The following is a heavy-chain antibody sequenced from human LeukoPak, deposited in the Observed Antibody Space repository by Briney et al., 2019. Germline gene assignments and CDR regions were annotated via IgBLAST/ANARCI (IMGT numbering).Heavy chain of an antibody. D-gene: IGHD4-17*01. CDR2: IGTAGDT. J-gene: IGHJ4*02. CDR1: GFTFSSYD. CDR3: AKDSATVTTAPAPFDY. Sequence: GGSLRLSCAASGFTFSSYDMHWVRQATGKGLEWVSAIGTAGDTYYPGSVKGRFTISRENAKNSLYLQMNSLRAEDTAVYYCAKDSATVTTAPAPFDYWGQGTLVTVSS. V-gene: IGHV3-13*01.